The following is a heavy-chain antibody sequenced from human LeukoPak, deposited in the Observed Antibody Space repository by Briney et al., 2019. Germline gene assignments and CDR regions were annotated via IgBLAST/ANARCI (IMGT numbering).Heavy chain of an antibody. J-gene: IGHJ4*02. V-gene: IGHV3-23*01. D-gene: IGHD4-11*01. CDR3: ARSALTVTSSNDFDY. Sequence: GGSLRLSCAASGFTFSSYAMSWVRQAPGKGLEWVSAISAGGGSTYYADSVKGRFTISRDNSKNTLYLQMNSLRAEDTALYYCARSALTVTSSNDFDYWGQGTLVTVSS. CDR1: GFTFSSYA. CDR2: ISAGGGST.